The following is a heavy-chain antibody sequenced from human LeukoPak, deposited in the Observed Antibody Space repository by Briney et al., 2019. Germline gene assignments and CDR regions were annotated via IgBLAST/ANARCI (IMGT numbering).Heavy chain of an antibody. Sequence: GGSLRPSCAASGFTFSSYAMHWVRQAPGKGLEWVAVISYDGSNKYYADSVKGRFTISRDNSKNTLYLQMNSLRAEDTAVYYCARDYEGIAVAGTGGGFDYWGQGTLVTVSS. D-gene: IGHD6-19*01. CDR1: GFTFSSYA. V-gene: IGHV3-30-3*01. J-gene: IGHJ4*02. CDR3: ARDYEGIAVAGTGGGFDY. CDR2: ISYDGSNK.